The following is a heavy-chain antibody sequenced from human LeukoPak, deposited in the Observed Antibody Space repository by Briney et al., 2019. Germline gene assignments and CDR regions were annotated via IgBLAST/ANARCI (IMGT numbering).Heavy chain of an antibody. CDR3: ARTRGSGYCSGGSCYGGSFDY. V-gene: IGHV4-39*07. D-gene: IGHD2-15*01. J-gene: IGHJ4*02. CDR2: INHSGST. CDR1: GGSISSSSYY. Sequence: PSETLSLTCTVSGGSISSSSYYWGWIRQPPGKGLEWIGEINHSGSTNYNPSLKSRVTISVDTSKNQFSLKLSSVTAADTAVYYCARTRGSGYCSGGSCYGGSFDYWGQGTLVTVSS.